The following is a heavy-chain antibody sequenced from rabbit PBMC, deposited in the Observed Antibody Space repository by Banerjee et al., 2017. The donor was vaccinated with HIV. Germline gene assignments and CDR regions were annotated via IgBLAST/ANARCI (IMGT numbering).Heavy chain of an antibody. J-gene: IGHJ4*01. CDR1: GFSFSSDY. D-gene: IGHD7-1*01. CDR3: AKTYSLYDPYFDL. V-gene: IGHV1S40*01. Sequence: QSLEESRGDLVKPGASLTLTCTASGFSFSSDYMCWVRQAPGKGLEWIACIYTGDETTDYPSWVKGRFTISKTSSTTVTLQMTSLTAADTATYFCAKTYSLYDPYFDLWGQGTLVTVS. CDR2: IYTGDETT.